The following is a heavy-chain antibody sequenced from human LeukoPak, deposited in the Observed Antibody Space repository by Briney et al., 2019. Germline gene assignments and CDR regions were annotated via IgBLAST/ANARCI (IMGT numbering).Heavy chain of an antibody. Sequence: QPGGSLRLSCAASGFTFSTYAMNWVRQAPGKGLEWVSAITGSGSTTYYAESVRGRFTISRDYSKNTLYLQMNSLRAEDTAVYFCAKAWYGAYIDDYWGQGTLVTVSS. CDR2: ITGSGSTT. D-gene: IGHD4-17*01. V-gene: IGHV3-23*01. CDR1: GFTFSTYA. CDR3: AKAWYGAYIDDY. J-gene: IGHJ4*02.